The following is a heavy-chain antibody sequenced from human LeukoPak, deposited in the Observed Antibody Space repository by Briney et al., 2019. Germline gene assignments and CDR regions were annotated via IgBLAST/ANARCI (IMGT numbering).Heavy chain of an antibody. CDR3: AKGSNGNYRSAAFQF. D-gene: IGHD1-7*01. CDR2: IRGRDGST. Sequence: RGSLRLSCVQPPFLSTIAATSSVRQAPGKGLEWVSAIRGRDGSTHYADSVKGRFTISRDNSKNTLYLQMNSLRADDSAAYYCAKGSNGNYRSAAFQFWGRGTMVTVSS. J-gene: IGHJ3*01. CDR1: PFLSTIAA. V-gene: IGHV3-23*01.